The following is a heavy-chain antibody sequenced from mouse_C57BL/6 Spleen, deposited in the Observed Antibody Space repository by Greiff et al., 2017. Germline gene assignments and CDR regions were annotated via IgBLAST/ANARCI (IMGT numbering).Heavy chain of an antibody. CDR3: ATMVTTGDFDY. CDR1: GYTFTSYW. Sequence: QVQLQQPGAELVKPGASVKLSCKASGYTFTSYWMQWVKQRPGQGLEWIGEIDPSDSYTNYNQKFKGKATLTVDTASSTAYMQLSSLTSEDSAVYYCATMVTTGDFDYWGQGTTLTVSS. CDR2: IDPSDSYT. J-gene: IGHJ2*01. V-gene: IGHV1-50*01. D-gene: IGHD2-2*01.